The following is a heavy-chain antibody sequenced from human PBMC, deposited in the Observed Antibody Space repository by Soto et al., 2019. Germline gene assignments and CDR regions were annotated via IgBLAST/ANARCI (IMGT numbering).Heavy chain of an antibody. Sequence: QVQLQESGPGLVKTSETLSLTCSVSDGSVSSPSYYWSWIRRPPGKQLEWIGSIFFSGTTYYNPSLQSRLTLSVDTSKSQFSLKLSSVTAADSAVYYCARDSKIAVSRYFYYAMDVWGPGTTVNVAS. D-gene: IGHD6-19*01. CDR2: IFFSGTT. V-gene: IGHV4-61*01. CDR1: DGSVSSPSYY. J-gene: IGHJ6*02. CDR3: ARDSKIAVSRYFYYAMDV.